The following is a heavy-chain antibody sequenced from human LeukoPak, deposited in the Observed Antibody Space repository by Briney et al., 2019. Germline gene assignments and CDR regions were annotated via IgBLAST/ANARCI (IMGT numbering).Heavy chain of an antibody. Sequence: ASVKVSCKASGYTFSSYYMHWVRQAPGQGLEWMGIVNPSGGSTSYAQKFQGRVTMTRDTSTSTVYMELSSLRSEDTAVYYCARGSSSGWYYYYGMDVWGQGTTVTVSS. D-gene: IGHD6-19*01. V-gene: IGHV1-46*01. CDR2: VNPSGGST. CDR1: GYTFSSYY. CDR3: ARGSSSGWYYYYGMDV. J-gene: IGHJ6*02.